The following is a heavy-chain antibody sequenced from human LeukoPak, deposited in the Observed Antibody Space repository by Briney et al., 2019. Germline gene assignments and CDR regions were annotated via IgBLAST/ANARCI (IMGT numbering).Heavy chain of an antibody. CDR3: ARDPTVGRYYYHGMDV. CDR2: ISYDGSNK. CDR1: GFTFSSYA. D-gene: IGHD4-23*01. J-gene: IGHJ6*02. V-gene: IGHV3-30-3*01. Sequence: GRSLRLSCAASGFTFSSYAMHWVRQAPGKGLEWVAVISYDGSNKYYADSVKGRFTISRDNSKNTLYLQMNSLRAEDTAVYYCARDPTVGRYYYHGMDVWGQGTTVTVSS.